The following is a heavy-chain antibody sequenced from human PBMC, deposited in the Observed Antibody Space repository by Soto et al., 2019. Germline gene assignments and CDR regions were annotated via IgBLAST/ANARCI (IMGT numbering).Heavy chain of an antibody. CDR1: GGTFSSYA. D-gene: IGHD1-1*01. CDR2: IIPVFGTA. Sequence: QVQLVQSGAEVKKPGSSVKVSCKASGGTFSSYAISWVRQAPGQGLECMGGIIPVFGTANYAQKFQRRVTINADESTSTVYMELSSLRSEDTAVYYCARGWNDFPHWGQGTLVTVSS. V-gene: IGHV1-69*01. CDR3: ARGWNDFPH. J-gene: IGHJ1*01.